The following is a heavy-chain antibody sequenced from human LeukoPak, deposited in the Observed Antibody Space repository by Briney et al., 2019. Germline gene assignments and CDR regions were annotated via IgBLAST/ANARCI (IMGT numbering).Heavy chain of an antibody. CDR1: GYTFTTYV. J-gene: IGHJ4*02. V-gene: IGHV1-18*01. CDR3: ARDYDILTGASAFDY. Sequence: ASVKVSCKASGYTFTTYVISWVRQAPGQGLEWMGWISTYNGNTNYAQKLQGRVTMTTDTSTSTAYMELRSLRSDDTAVYYCARDYDILTGASAFDYWGQGTLVTVSS. CDR2: ISTYNGNT. D-gene: IGHD3-9*01.